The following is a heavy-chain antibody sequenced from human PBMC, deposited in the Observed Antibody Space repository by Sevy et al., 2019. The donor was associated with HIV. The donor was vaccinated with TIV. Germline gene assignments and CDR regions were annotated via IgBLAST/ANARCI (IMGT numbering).Heavy chain of an antibody. D-gene: IGHD2-2*01. V-gene: IGHV1-3*01. J-gene: IGHJ6*02. CDR2: NNADNDNT. Sequence: ASVKVSCKASGYTFTSYAMHWVRQAPGQRLEWMGWNNADNDNTKYSQKFQGRVTITRATSASTAYMELSSLRSEDTAVYYCARGAAPLPKYYYGMDVWGQETTLTVSS. CDR1: GYTFTSYA. CDR3: ARGAAPLPKYYYGMDV.